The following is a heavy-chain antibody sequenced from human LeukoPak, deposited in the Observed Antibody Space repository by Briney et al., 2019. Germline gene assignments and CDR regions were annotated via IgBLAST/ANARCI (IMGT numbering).Heavy chain of an antibody. CDR1: GFTFSSYG. CDR3: ARDRSMATRLWTPTDY. V-gene: IGHV3-30*02. J-gene: IGHJ4*02. Sequence: GGSLRLSCAASGFTFSSYGMHWVRQAPGKGLEWVAFIRYDGSNKYYADSVKGRFTISRDNARNSLYLQMNSLRAEDTAVYYCARDRSMATRLWTPTDYWGQGTLVTVSS. CDR2: IRYDGSNK. D-gene: IGHD6-6*01.